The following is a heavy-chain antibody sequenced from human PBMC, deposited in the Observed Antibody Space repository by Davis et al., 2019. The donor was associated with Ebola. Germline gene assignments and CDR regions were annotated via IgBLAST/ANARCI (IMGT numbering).Heavy chain of an antibody. D-gene: IGHD1-20*01. Sequence: GESLKISCTASGFTFSSYWMSWVRQAPGKGLEWVANIKEDGSDKNYVDSVKGRFTISRDNAKNSLYLQMNSLRVEDTAVYFCAREGSYHWNDYYFDYWGQGTLVTVSS. CDR1: GFTFSSYW. V-gene: IGHV3-7*01. CDR3: AREGSYHWNDYYFDY. CDR2: IKEDGSDK. J-gene: IGHJ4*02.